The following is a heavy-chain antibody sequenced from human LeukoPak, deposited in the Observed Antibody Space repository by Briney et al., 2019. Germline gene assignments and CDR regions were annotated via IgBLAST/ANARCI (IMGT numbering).Heavy chain of an antibody. CDR1: GFTFSSYS. J-gene: IGHJ4*02. V-gene: IGHV3-21*01. CDR2: ISSSSSYI. CDR3: AREDLAGGSNY. Sequence: GGSLRLSCAASGFTFSSYSMNWVRPAPGKGLEWVSSISSSSSYIYYADSVKGRFTISRDNAKNSLYLQMNSLRAEDTAVYYCAREDLAGGSNYWGQGTLVTVSS. D-gene: IGHD6-19*01.